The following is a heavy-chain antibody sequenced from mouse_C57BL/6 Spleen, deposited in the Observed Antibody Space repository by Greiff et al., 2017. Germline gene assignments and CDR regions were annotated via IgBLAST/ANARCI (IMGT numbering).Heavy chain of an antibody. CDR2: IWRGGST. CDR3: AKNSGTTSYFDY. CDR1: GFSLTSYG. D-gene: IGHD1-1*01. J-gene: IGHJ2*01. Sequence: VKLVESGPGLVQPSQSLSITCTVSGFSLTSYGVHWVRQSPGKGLEWLGVIWRGGSTDYNAAFMSRLSITKDNSKSQVFFKMNSLQADDTAIYYCAKNSGTTSYFDYWGQGTTLTVSS. V-gene: IGHV2-5*01.